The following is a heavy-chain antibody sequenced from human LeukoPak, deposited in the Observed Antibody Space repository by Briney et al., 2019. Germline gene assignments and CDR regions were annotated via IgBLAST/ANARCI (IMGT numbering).Heavy chain of an antibody. CDR2: IYTSGST. CDR1: GGSISSYY. CDR3: ARDRVQLWLRYYYGMDV. V-gene: IGHV4-4*07. J-gene: IGHJ6*02. D-gene: IGHD5-18*01. Sequence: SETLSLTCTVSGGSISSYYWSWIRQPAGKGLEWIGRIYTSGSTNYNPSLKSRVTMSVDTSKNQFSLKLSSVTAADTAVYYCARDRVQLWLRYYYGMDVWGQGTTVTVSS.